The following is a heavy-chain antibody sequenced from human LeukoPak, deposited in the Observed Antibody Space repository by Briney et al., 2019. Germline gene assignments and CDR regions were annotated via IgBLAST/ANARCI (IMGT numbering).Heavy chain of an antibody. J-gene: IGHJ6*02. D-gene: IGHD3-22*01. CDR1: GFTFSSYG. CDR2: ISYDGSNK. V-gene: IGHV3-30*18. Sequence: GRSLRLSCAASGFTFSSYGMHWVRQAPGKGLEWVAVISYDGSNKYYADSVKGRFTISRDNSKNTLYLQMNSLRAEGTAVYYCAKDRHDSSGIMWYYYYGMDVWGQGTTVTVSS. CDR3: AKDRHDSSGIMWYYYYGMDV.